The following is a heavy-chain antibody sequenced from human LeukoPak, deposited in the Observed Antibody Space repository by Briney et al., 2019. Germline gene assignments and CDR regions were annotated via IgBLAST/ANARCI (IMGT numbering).Heavy chain of an antibody. V-gene: IGHV1-18*01. D-gene: IGHD3-10*01. CDR2: IIGYNGNT. CDR3: ARDNPRGDYDGSGFDP. CDR1: GYTFTSYG. Sequence: GASVKVSCKASGYTFTSYGISWVRQAPGQRLEWMGWIIGYNGNTNYAQKLQGRVTMTTDTSTSTAYMELRSLRSDETAVYYCARDNPRGDYDGSGFDPWGQGTLVTVSS. J-gene: IGHJ5*02.